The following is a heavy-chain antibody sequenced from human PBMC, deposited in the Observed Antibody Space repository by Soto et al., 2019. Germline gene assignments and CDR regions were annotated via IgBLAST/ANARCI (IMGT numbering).Heavy chain of an antibody. CDR2: INPNSGGT. CDR1: GYTFTGYY. D-gene: IGHD1-1*01. J-gene: IGHJ4*02. V-gene: IGHV1-2*02. CDR3: ARSLYNEKGFDY. Sequence: ASVKVYCKASGYTFTGYYMHWVRQAPGQGLEWMGWINPNSGGTNYAQKFQGRVTMTRDTSISTAYMELSRLRSDDTAVYYCARSLYNEKGFDYWGQGTLVTVSS.